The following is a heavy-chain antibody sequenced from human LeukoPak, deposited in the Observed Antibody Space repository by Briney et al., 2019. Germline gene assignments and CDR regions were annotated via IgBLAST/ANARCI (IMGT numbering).Heavy chain of an antibody. D-gene: IGHD6-13*01. V-gene: IGHV4-59*01. J-gene: IGHJ5*02. CDR3: ARGQGSSWTGWFDP. CDR1: GGSISSYF. Sequence: SETLSLTCTVSGGSISSYFWSWIRQPPGEGLEWIAYIYFSGSTNYNPSLKSRVTISVDTSKNQFSLKLSSVTAADTAVYYCARGQGSSWTGWFDPWGQGTLVTVSS. CDR2: IYFSGST.